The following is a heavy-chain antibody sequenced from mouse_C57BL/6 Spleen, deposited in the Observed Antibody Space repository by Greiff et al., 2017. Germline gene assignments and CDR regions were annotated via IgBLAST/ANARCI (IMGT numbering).Heavy chain of an antibody. J-gene: IGHJ2*01. V-gene: IGHV1-63*01. CDR1: GYTFTNYW. D-gene: IGHD2-1*01. Sequence: QVQLKQSGAELVRPGTSVKMSCKASGYTFTNYWIGWAKQRPGHGLEWIGDIYPGGGYTNYNEKFKGKATLTADKSSSTAYMQFSRLTAEDSAIYYCARSGYGNYGGNYFDYWGQGTTLTVSS. CDR3: ARSGYGNYGGNYFDY. CDR2: IYPGGGYT.